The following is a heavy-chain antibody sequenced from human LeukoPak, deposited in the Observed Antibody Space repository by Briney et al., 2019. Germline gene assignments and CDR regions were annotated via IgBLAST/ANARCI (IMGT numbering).Heavy chain of an antibody. V-gene: IGHV4-59*01. CDR3: ASVRNLVATSRPGDGDYFDY. CDR2: IYHSGSTNYST. Sequence: SETLSLTCTVSGGSISSYYWSWIRQPPGKGLEWIGNIYHSGSTNYSTNYNSSLKSRVTISVDASKKQFSLKLSSVTAADTAVYYCASVRNLVATSRPGDGDYFDYWGQGTLVIVSS. D-gene: IGHD5-12*01. J-gene: IGHJ4*02. CDR1: GGSISSYY.